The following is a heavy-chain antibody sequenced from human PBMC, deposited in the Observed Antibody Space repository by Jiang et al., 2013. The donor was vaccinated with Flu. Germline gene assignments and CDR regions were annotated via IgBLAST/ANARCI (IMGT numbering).Heavy chain of an antibody. Sequence: SLTCAVNGGSFSEYYWTWIRQSPGKGLEWIGEINHSGITNYDPSLRSRVTMSVDTSKNQFSLNLASATATDTAIYYCARPRYGSGSPFDSWGQGTRVTVSS. CDR2: INHSGIT. V-gene: IGHV4-34*01. CDR3: ARPRYGSGSPFDS. CDR1: GGSFSEYY. D-gene: IGHD3-10*01. J-gene: IGHJ5*01.